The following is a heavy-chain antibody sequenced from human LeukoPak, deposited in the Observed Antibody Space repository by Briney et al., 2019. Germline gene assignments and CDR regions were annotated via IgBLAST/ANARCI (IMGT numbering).Heavy chain of an antibody. V-gene: IGHV1-8*01. CDR1: GYTFTSYD. CDR2: MNPNSGNT. D-gene: IGHD2-2*01. CDR3: ARGPHFCSTSCYLSFYYYYGMDV. J-gene: IGHJ6*02. Sequence: ASVKVPCKASGYTFTSYDINWVRQATGQGLEWMGWMNPNSGNTGYAQKFQGRVTMTRNTSISTAYMELSSLRSEDTAVYYCARGPHFCSTSCYLSFYYYYGMDVWGQGTTVTVSS.